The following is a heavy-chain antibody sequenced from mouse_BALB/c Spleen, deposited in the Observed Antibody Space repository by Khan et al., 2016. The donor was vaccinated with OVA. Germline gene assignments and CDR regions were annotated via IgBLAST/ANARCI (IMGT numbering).Heavy chain of an antibody. CDR1: GYSFTTYY. J-gene: IGHJ3*01. V-gene: IGHV1S135*01. CDR3: TRHGYVAWFTY. D-gene: IGHD2-2*01. CDR2: IDPFSGDT. Sequence: EVQLQQSGPELMKPGTSVKISCKASGYSFTTYYIHWVMQSHGKSLEWIGYIDPFSGDTTFNQKFKGKATLTEDKSSSTAYIHLSNMTSEDSAIYYCTRHGYVAWFTYWGQGTLVTVSA.